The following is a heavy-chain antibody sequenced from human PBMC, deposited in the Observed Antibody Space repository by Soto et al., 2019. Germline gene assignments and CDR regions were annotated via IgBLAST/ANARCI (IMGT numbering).Heavy chain of an antibody. D-gene: IGHD4-4*01. Sequence: PGESLKISCKGSGYSFTNDWIGWVRQMPGKGLEWMGIIYPGDSDTRYSPSFQGQVTISVGKSISTAYLQWSSLKASDTAMYYCGRHVGMTTVTTIDYRGQGTLVTVSS. J-gene: IGHJ4*02. V-gene: IGHV5-51*01. CDR1: GYSFTNDW. CDR2: IYPGDSDT. CDR3: GRHVGMTTVTTIDY.